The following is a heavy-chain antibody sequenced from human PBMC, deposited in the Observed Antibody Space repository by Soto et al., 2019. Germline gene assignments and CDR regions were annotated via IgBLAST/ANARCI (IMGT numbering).Heavy chain of an antibody. D-gene: IGHD3-3*01. Sequence: GASVKVFCKASGYTFTSYGISWVRQAPGQGLEWMGWISAYNGNTNYAQKLQGRVTMTTDTSTSTAYMELRSLRSDDTAVYYCAIFWSGGNWFDPWGQGTLVTVSS. V-gene: IGHV1-18*04. CDR3: AIFWSGGNWFDP. J-gene: IGHJ5*02. CDR2: ISAYNGNT. CDR1: GYTFTSYG.